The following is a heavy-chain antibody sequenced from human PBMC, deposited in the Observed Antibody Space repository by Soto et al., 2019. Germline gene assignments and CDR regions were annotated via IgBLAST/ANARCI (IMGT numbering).Heavy chain of an antibody. J-gene: IGHJ5*02. Sequence: EVQLLESGGGLVQPGGSLRLSCAASGFTFSSYAMSWVRQAPGKGLEWVSAISGSGGSTYYADSVKGRFTISRDNSKNTLYLQMNSLRAEDTAVYHCAKDSSPTPYKWVDPWGQGTLVTVSS. CDR3: AKDSSPTPYKWVDP. CDR2: ISGSGGST. V-gene: IGHV3-23*01. CDR1: GFTFSSYA. D-gene: IGHD6-13*01.